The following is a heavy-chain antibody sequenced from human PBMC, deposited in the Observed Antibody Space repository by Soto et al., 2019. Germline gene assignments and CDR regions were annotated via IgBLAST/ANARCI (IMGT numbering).Heavy chain of an antibody. Sequence: ASETLSLTCAVSGGSISSGGYSWSWIRQPPGKGLEWIGYIYHSGSTYYNPSLKSRVTISVDRSKNQFSLKLSSVTAADTAVYYCARADCGGDCPPDYWGQGTLVTVSS. CDR3: ARADCGGDCPPDY. CDR2: IYHSGST. V-gene: IGHV4-30-2*01. J-gene: IGHJ4*02. D-gene: IGHD2-21*02. CDR1: GGSISSGGYS.